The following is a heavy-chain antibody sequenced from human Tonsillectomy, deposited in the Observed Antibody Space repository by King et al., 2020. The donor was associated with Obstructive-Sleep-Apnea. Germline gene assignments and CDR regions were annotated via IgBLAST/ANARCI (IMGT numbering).Heavy chain of an antibody. V-gene: IGHV3-74*01. CDR2: ISSDGSTT. Sequence: DVQLVESGGGLVQPGGSLRLSCAASGFTFSIYWMNWVRQAPGKGLVWVSRISSDGSTTDYADSGKGRFTISRDNAKNTLFLQMYSLRAEDRAVYFCARDSYGGSHFDYWGHGTLVTVSS. D-gene: IGHD4-23*01. CDR1: GFTFSIYW. J-gene: IGHJ4*01. CDR3: ARDSYGGSHFDY.